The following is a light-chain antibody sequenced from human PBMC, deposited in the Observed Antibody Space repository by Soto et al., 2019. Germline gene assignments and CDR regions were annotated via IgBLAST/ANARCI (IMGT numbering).Light chain of an antibody. CDR3: AAWDDSLNAVV. J-gene: IGLJ2*01. CDR1: SSNIGSNT. Sequence: QSVLTQPPSASGTPGQRVTISCSGGSSNIGSNTVNWYQQLPGTAPNLLIYSNNQRPLGVPDRFSGSKSGTSASLAISGLQSEDEADYYCAAWDDSLNAVVFGGGTKLTVL. V-gene: IGLV1-44*01. CDR2: SNN.